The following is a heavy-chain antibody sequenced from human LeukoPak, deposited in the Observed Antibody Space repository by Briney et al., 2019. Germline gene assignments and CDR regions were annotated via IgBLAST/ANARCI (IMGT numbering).Heavy chain of an antibody. CDR3: TKYRSTFFGSPFES. J-gene: IGHJ4*02. CDR2: ISSSSSTI. CDR1: GFTFSSYS. D-gene: IGHD6-13*01. Sequence: GGSLRLSCAASGFTFSSYSMNWVRQAPGKGLEWVSYISSSSSTIYYADSVKGRFTISRDNSKNTVSLQMNSLSAGDTAVYYCTKYRSTFFGSPFESWGRGTLVTVSS. V-gene: IGHV3-48*01.